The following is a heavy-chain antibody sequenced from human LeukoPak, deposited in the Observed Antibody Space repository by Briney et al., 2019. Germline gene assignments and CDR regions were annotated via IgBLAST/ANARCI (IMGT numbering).Heavy chain of an antibody. J-gene: IGHJ5*02. V-gene: IGHV4-30-4*08. D-gene: IGHD3-3*01. CDR3: ARAGAYYDFWSGYYFRGAWFDP. CDR2: IYYSGST. Sequence: SETLSLTCTVSGGSISSGDYYWSWIRQPPGKGLEWIGYIYYSGSTYYNPSLKSRVTISVDTSKNQFSLKLSAVTAADTAVYYCARAGAYYDFWSGYYFRGAWFDPWGQGTLVTVSS. CDR1: GGSISSGDYY.